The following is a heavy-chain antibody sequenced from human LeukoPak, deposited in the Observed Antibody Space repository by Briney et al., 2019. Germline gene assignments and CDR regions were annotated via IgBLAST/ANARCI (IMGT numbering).Heavy chain of an antibody. Sequence: GGSLRLSCAASEFTFSSYGMHWVRQAPGKGLEWVAVTWYDGSNKYYADSVKGRFTISRDNSKNTLYLQMNSLRAEDTAAYYCARDTASSYFEFYYYYYGMDVWGQGTTVTVSS. CDR1: EFTFSSYG. CDR2: TWYDGSNK. CDR3: ARDTASSYFEFYYYYYGMDV. J-gene: IGHJ6*02. V-gene: IGHV3-33*01. D-gene: IGHD2-15*01.